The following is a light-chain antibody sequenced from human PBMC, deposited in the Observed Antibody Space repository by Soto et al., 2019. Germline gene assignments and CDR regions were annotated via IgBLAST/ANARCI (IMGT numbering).Light chain of an antibody. Sequence: EIMITQAPASLSVAPGESATLSRRASQSVSSYLAWYQKKPGQDPRLLIHGASTRAPGIPARFSGSGSGTDFNLTISRLQSEDFAVYECHQYDHWTQTFGQGTKVDIK. CDR1: QSVSSY. J-gene: IGKJ1*01. CDR3: HQYDHWTQT. CDR2: GAS. V-gene: IGKV3-15*01.